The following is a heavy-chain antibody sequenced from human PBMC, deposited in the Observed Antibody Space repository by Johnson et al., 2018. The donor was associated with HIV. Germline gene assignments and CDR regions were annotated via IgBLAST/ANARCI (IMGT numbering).Heavy chain of an antibody. CDR3: AKNNEVWGLLPVDAFDV. CDR2: IQYDGDNE. CDR1: GFTFDDYT. V-gene: IGHV3-30*18. Sequence: VQLVESGGGLVQPGGSLRLSCAASGFTFDDYTMHWVRQAPGKGLEWVAAIQYDGDNEYYADYVKGRFTISRDNSKNTVYLQVNSLGHEDTAVYYCAKNNEVWGLLPVDAFDVWGQGTSITVSS. D-gene: IGHD1-26*01. J-gene: IGHJ3*01.